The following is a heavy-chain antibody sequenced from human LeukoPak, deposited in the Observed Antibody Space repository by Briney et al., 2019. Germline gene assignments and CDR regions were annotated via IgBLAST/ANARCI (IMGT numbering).Heavy chain of an antibody. V-gene: IGHV3-30*03. CDR1: GFTFSSYG. Sequence: GGSLRLSCAASGFTFSSYGMHWVRQAPGKGLEWVAVISYDGSNKYYADSVKGRFTISRDNSKNTLYLQMNSLRAEDTAVYYCASGHDYSRYRSYGMDVWGQGTTVTVSS. J-gene: IGHJ6*02. CDR2: ISYDGSNK. D-gene: IGHD4-11*01. CDR3: ASGHDYSRYRSYGMDV.